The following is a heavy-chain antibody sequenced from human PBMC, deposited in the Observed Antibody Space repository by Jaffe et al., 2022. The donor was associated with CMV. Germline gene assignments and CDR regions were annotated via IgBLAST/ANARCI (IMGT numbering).Heavy chain of an antibody. CDR1: GGSISSSSYY. Sequence: QLQLQESGPGLVKPSETLSLTCTVSGGSISSSSYYWGWIRQPPGKGLEWIGSIYYSGSTYYNPSLKSRVTISVDTSKNQFSLKLSSVTAADTAVYYCARLRRDGYNKPYYFDYWGQGTLVTVSS. D-gene: IGHD5-12*01. CDR3: ARLRRDGYNKPYYFDY. J-gene: IGHJ4*02. CDR2: IYYSGST. V-gene: IGHV4-39*01.